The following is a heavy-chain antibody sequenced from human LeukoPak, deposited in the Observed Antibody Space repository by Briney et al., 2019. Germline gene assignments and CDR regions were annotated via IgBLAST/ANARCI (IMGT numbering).Heavy chain of an antibody. Sequence: GGSLRLSCAASGFTFSSYAMHWVRQAPGKGLEYVSGISSNGGSTNYANSVKGRFTISRDNSKNTLYLQMGSLRVEDMAVYYCARDLHGSNAYWGQPTLVAVSS. J-gene: IGHJ4*02. CDR1: GFTFSSYA. CDR2: ISSNGGST. D-gene: IGHD1-26*01. CDR3: ARDLHGSNAY. V-gene: IGHV3-64*01.